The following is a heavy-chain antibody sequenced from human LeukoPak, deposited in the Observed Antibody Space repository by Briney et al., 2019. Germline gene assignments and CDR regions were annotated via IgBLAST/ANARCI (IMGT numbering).Heavy chain of an antibody. CDR2: IYISGST. V-gene: IGHV4-4*07. Sequence: SETLSLTCTVSGGSISNYYWSWIRQPAGKGLEWIGHIYISGSTNYNPSLKSRVTMSVEKSKSQFSLKLSSVTAADTAVYYCARLKKAVAGNDWGQGTLVTVSS. J-gene: IGHJ4*02. CDR3: ARLKKAVAGND. CDR1: GGSISNYY. D-gene: IGHD6-19*01.